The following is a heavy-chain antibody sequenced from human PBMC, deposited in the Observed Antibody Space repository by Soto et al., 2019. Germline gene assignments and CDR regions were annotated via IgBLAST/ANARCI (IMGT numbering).Heavy chain of an antibody. V-gene: IGHV1-46*03. Sequence: ASVKVSCKASGYTFTSYYMHWVRQAPGQGLEWMGIINPSGGSTSYAQKFQGRVTMTRDTSTSTVYMELNSLKTEDTAVYYCARGARAYYDFWSGYYPTENYYYGMNVWGQGTTVTVSS. CDR1: GYTFTSYY. D-gene: IGHD3-3*01. CDR3: ARGARAYYDFWSGYYPTENYYYGMNV. CDR2: INPSGGST. J-gene: IGHJ6*02.